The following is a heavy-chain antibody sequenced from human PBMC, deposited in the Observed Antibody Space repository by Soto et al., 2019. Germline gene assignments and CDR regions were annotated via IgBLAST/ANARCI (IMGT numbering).Heavy chain of an antibody. V-gene: IGHV4-59*01. J-gene: IGHJ5*02. Sequence: SETLPLTCTVSGGSISSYYWSWIRQPPGKGLEWIGYIYYSGSTNYNPSLKSRVTISVDTSKNQFSLKLSSVTAADTAVYYRARDQYYDSSGYYYHWFDPWGQGTLVTVSS. D-gene: IGHD3-22*01. CDR2: IYYSGST. CDR3: ARDQYYDSSGYYYHWFDP. CDR1: GGSISSYY.